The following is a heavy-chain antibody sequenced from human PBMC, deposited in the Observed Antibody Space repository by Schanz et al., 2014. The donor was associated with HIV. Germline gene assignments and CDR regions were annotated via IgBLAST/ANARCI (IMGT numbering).Heavy chain of an antibody. CDR3: AKVPQRGFNTVAGTFFFDS. CDR2: MSGSGGST. V-gene: IGHV3-23*01. J-gene: IGHJ4*02. CDR1: GFSFSNYA. Sequence: EVKLLESGGGLVQPGGSLRLSCAASGFSFSNYAMSWVRQAPGKGLEWVSAMSGSGGSTYYADSVKGRFTISRDNSKNTLYLQMNSLRAEDTAIYYCAKVPQRGFNTVAGTFFFDSWGQGTLVTVSS. D-gene: IGHD6-19*01.